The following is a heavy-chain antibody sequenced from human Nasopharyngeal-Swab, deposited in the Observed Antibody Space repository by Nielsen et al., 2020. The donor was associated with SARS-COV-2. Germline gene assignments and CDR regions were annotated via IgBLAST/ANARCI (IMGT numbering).Heavy chain of an antibody. CDR3: ARDSSAYFAGWFDP. CDR2: IYYSGST. V-gene: IGHV4-39*07. J-gene: IGHJ5*02. CDR1: GGSISSSSYY. Sequence: CTVSGGSISSSSYYWGWIRQPPGKGLEWIGSIYYSGSTYYNPSLKSRVTISVDTSRNQFSLKLSSVTAADTAVYYCARDSSAYFAGWFDPWGQGTLVTVSS. D-gene: IGHD6-19*01.